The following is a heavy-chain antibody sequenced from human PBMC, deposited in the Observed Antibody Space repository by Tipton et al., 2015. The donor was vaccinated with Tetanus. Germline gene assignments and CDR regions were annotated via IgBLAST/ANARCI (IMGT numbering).Heavy chain of an antibody. D-gene: IGHD3-3*01. J-gene: IGHJ4*02. CDR3: ARESITIFGVVSIDY. V-gene: IGHV4-4*02. CDR2: IYHSGTT. CDR1: GGSIRSSNW. Sequence: GLVKPSGTLSLTCAVSGGSIRSSNWWSWVRQTPGKGLEWIGEIYHSGTTNYNPSLKSRVTVSVDNSKNQFSLKLNSVTAADTAVYYCARESITIFGVVSIDYWGQGTLVTVSS.